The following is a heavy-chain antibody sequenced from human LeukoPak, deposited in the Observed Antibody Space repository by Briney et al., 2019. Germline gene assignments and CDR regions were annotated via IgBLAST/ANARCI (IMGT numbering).Heavy chain of an antibody. CDR3: AREQQWLKDGGFDY. J-gene: IGHJ4*02. CDR1: GGSISSGSYY. D-gene: IGHD6-19*01. V-gene: IGHV4-61*02. Sequence: PSEALSLTCTVSGGSISSGSYYWRWIRQPPGKRLEWIGRIYTSGCTNYNPSLNTRVTVSVDTSQYQLSLKLSSVTAADTAVYYCAREQQWLKDGGFDYWGQGTLVTVSS. CDR2: IYTSGCT.